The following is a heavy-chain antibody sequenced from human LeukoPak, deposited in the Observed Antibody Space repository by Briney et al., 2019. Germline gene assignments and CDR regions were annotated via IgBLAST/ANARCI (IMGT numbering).Heavy chain of an antibody. Sequence: ASVKVSCKASKYTFPSYYIHWVRQAPGQGLEWVGLINPGGGSTIYAQRFQGRVTMTRDTSTSTVYMDLSSLRSEDTAVYYCARGPATVTKNWFDPRGQGTLITVSS. CDR1: KYTFPSYY. CDR2: INPGGGST. J-gene: IGHJ5*02. D-gene: IGHD4-17*01. V-gene: IGHV1-46*01. CDR3: ARGPATVTKNWFDP.